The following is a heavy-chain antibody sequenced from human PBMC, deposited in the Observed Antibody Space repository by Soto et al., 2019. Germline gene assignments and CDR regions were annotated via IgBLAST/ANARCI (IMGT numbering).Heavy chain of an antibody. D-gene: IGHD1-26*01. CDR1: GGSISSSSYY. CDR3: ARLPTTLNRSHYMEVDY. J-gene: IGHJ4*02. CDR2: IYYSGST. Sequence: QLQLQESGPGLVKPSETLSLTCTVSGGSISSSSYYWGWIRQPPGKGLEWIGSIYYSGSTYYNPSLKSRVTISVDTSKNQFSLKLSSVTAADTAVYYCARLPTTLNRSHYMEVDYWGQGTLVTVSS. V-gene: IGHV4-39*01.